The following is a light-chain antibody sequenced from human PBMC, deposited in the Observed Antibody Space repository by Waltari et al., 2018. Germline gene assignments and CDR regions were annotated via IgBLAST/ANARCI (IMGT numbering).Light chain of an antibody. CDR3: HQRADWPST. J-gene: IGKJ5*01. CDR1: QSGGSD. V-gene: IGKV3-11*01. CDR2: DAS. Sequence: EIVLTQSPATLSLSPGERATIPCRASQSGGSDLAWYQQKPGQAPRLVIYDASKRATGIAARFSGSGSGTDFTLTISSLEPEDFAVYYCHQRADWPSTFGQGTRLEIK.